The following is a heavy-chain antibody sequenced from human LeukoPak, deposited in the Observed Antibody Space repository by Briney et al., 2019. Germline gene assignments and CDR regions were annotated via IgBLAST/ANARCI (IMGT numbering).Heavy chain of an antibody. Sequence: GGSLRLSRAASGFTFSSYGMHWVRQAPGKGLEWVAVISYDGSNKYYADSVKGRFTISRDNSKNTLYLQMNSLRAEDTAVYYCAKAEYYYDSSGYYSDNYFDYWGQGPLVTVSS. J-gene: IGHJ4*02. CDR1: GFTFSSYG. D-gene: IGHD3-22*01. V-gene: IGHV3-30*18. CDR3: AKAEYYYDSSGYYSDNYFDY. CDR2: ISYDGSNK.